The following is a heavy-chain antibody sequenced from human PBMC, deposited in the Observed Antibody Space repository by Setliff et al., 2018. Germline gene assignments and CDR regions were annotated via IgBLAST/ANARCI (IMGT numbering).Heavy chain of an antibody. CDR2: IWHDGGNK. D-gene: IGHD2-15*01. CDR3: ARTCSGSGCYAGLES. J-gene: IGHJ4*02. CDR1: GFTFSNYR. V-gene: IGHV3-33*08. Sequence: GGSLRLSCAASGFTFSNYRMHWVRQAPGKGLEWVAVIWHDGGNKFHADSVKGRFTISRDNSKNTLYLQMNSLRPEDTAVYYCARTCSGSGCYAGLESWGQGTPVTVSS.